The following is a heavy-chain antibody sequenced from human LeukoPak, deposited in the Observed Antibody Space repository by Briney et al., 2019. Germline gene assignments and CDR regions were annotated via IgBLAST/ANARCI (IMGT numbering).Heavy chain of an antibody. J-gene: IGHJ4*02. V-gene: IGHV4-39*01. CDR3: ARHSWLATQDFDY. CDR1: GGSISSGGYS. Sequence: SETLSLTCAVSGGSISSGGYSWSWIRQPPGKGLEWIGSIYYSGSTYYNPSLKSRVTISVDTSKNQFSLKLSSVTAADTAVYYCARHSWLATQDFDYWGQGTLVTVSS. D-gene: IGHD5-12*01. CDR2: IYYSGST.